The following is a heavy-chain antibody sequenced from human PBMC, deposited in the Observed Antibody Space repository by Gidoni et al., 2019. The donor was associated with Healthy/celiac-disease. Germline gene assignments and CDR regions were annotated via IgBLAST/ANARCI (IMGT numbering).Heavy chain of an antibody. CDR3: TTDWIWTTDLDAFDI. Sequence: EVQLVESGGGLVKPGGSLRLSCAASGFTFSNAWMSWVRQAPGKGLEWVGRIKSKTDGGTTDYAAPVKGRFTISRDDSKNTLYLQMNSLKTEDTAVYYCTTDWIWTTDLDAFDIWGQGTMVTVSS. J-gene: IGHJ3*02. CDR2: IKSKTDGGTT. CDR1: GFTFSNAW. V-gene: IGHV3-15*01. D-gene: IGHD3-3*01.